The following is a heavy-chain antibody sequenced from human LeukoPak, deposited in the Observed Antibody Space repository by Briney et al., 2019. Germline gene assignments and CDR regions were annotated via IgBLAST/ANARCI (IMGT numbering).Heavy chain of an antibody. J-gene: IGHJ4*02. CDR3: AKARGNLRANYFDY. CDR1: GFTFSTYG. CDR2: ISYDGSNK. D-gene: IGHD1-14*01. Sequence: GGSLRLSCAASGFTFSTYGMHWVRQAPGKGLEWVAVISYDGSNKYYADSVKGRFTISRDNFKNTLYLQMNSLRAEDTAVYYCAKARGNLRANYFDYWGQGTLVTVSS. V-gene: IGHV3-30*18.